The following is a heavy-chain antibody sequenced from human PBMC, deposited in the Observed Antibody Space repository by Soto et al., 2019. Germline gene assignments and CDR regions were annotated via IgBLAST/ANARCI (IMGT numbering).Heavy chain of an antibody. Sequence: PSQTLSLTCAISGDSVSSNSAAWNWIRQSPSRGLEWLGRTYYRSKWYNDYAESVKSRITINPDTSKNQFSMHLNSVTPEDTAVYYCARDPPDFHSAVGYWGQGTLVTVSS. V-gene: IGHV6-1*01. CDR3: ARDPPDFHSAVGY. CDR1: GDSVSSNSAA. D-gene: IGHD4-4*01. CDR2: TYYRSKWYN. J-gene: IGHJ4*02.